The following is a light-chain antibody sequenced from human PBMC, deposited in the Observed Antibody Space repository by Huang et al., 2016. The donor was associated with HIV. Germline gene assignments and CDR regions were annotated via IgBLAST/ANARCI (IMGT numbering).Light chain of an antibody. V-gene: IGKV3D-20*01. CDR1: QRVPGNH. CDR2: DAS. J-gene: IGKJ4*01. Sequence: EIVLTQTPATLSLSPGDRVTLSCGVSQRVPGNHLAWYQKKPGLAPRLLIYDASNRASDIPDRFNGSGSGTDFTLTISRLEPEDFAVYYCQQYGSTPLTFGGGTKVEI. CDR3: QQYGSTPLT.